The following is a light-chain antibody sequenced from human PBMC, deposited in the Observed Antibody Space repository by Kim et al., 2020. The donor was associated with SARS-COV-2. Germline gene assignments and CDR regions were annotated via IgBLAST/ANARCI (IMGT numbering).Light chain of an antibody. J-gene: IGLJ2*01. Sequence: SITIPCTGTSSDVGGYNYVSWYQQHPGKAPKLMIYDVSNRPSGVSNRFSGSKSGNTASLTISGLQAEDEADYYCNSYTSSSTLVVFGGGTQLTVL. CDR2: DVS. CDR3: NSYTSSSTLVV. CDR1: SSDVGGYNY. V-gene: IGLV2-14*03.